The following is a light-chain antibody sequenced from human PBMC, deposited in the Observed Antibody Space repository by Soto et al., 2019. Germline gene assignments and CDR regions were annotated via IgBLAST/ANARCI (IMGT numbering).Light chain of an antibody. J-gene: IGKJ3*01. CDR2: TAS. Sequence: EIVLTQSPATLSVSPGERATLSCRVSQSVSQSLAWYQQKPGQAPRLLIYTASTRATGIPARFSGSGSRTDFTLTISSLEPEDFAVYYCQQGNNWPIFTFGPGTKVDIK. CDR1: QSVSQS. V-gene: IGKV3-11*01. CDR3: QQGNNWPIFT.